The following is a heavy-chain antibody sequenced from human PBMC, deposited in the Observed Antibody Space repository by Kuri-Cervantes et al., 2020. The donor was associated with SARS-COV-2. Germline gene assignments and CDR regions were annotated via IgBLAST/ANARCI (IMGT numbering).Heavy chain of an antibody. CDR3: AKASGDIALVPITPSGWGWGPKVRPGGEFYYDS. Sequence: GGSLRLSCAASGFTFGKYALTWVRQAPGEGLEWVSSISGNGDHINYADSVKGRFIISRDNPRNTLYLQLNDLRTEATAVFYCAKASGDIALVPITPSGWGWGPKVRPGGEFYYDSWGQGTLVTVSS. V-gene: IGHV3-23*01. J-gene: IGHJ4*02. D-gene: IGHD3-10*01. CDR1: GFTFGKYA. CDR2: ISGNGDHI.